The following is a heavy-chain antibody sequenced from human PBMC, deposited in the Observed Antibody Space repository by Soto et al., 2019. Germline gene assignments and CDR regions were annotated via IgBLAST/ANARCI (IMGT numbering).Heavy chain of an antibody. D-gene: IGHD3-3*01. CDR1: GYTFTSYG. Sequence: ASVKVSCKASGYTFTSYGISWVRQAPGQGLEWMGWISAYNGDTNYAQKLQGRVTMTTDTSTSTAYMELRSLRSDDTAVYYCARAYDFWSGYPSFDYWGQGTLVTVSS. CDR2: ISAYNGDT. J-gene: IGHJ4*02. V-gene: IGHV1-18*01. CDR3: ARAYDFWSGYPSFDY.